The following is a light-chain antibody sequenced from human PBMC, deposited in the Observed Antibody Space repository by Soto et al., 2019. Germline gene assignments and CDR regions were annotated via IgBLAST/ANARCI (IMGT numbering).Light chain of an antibody. V-gene: IGKV1-39*01. CDR1: QRITTY. J-gene: IGKJ2*01. CDR2: TSG. CDR3: QQTYNTPYT. Sequence: DLHMTQSPSSLSASVGDRVTITCRASQRITTYLNWYQQKPGEAPKLLISTSGTLQRGVPSRFTGSGSGTDFTLTITGLQPADFATYFCQQTYNTPYTFGQGTKLEIK.